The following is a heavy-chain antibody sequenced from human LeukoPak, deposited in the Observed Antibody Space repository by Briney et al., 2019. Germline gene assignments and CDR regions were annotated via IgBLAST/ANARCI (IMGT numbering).Heavy chain of an antibody. CDR2: INHGGST. Sequence: SETLSLTCAVYGGSFSGYYWSWIRQPPGKGLEWIGEINHGGSTNYNPSLKSRVTISVDTSKNQFSLKLSSVTAADTAVYYCARATTSSGWTRAEYFQHWGQGTLVTVSS. CDR3: ARATTSSGWTRAEYFQH. J-gene: IGHJ1*01. D-gene: IGHD6-19*01. V-gene: IGHV4-34*01. CDR1: GGSFSGYY.